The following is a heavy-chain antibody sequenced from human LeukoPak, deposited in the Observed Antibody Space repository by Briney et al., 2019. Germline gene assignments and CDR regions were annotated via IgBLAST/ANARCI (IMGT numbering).Heavy chain of an antibody. CDR1: GYTFSGYA. D-gene: IGHD5-24*01. J-gene: IGHJ4*02. CDR3: ARGIWSATRVDYYLDN. Sequence: ASVTVSCKASGYTFSGYAIHWVRQAPGQRFEWMGWINAGNGHTKYSQNFQGRVTITRDSSANIVYMELSSLTSEDTAVYYCARGIWSATRVDYYLDNWGQGTLATVSS. CDR2: INAGNGHT. V-gene: IGHV1-3*01.